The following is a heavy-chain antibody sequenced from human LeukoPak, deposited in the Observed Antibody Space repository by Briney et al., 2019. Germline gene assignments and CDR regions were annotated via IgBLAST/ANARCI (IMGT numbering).Heavy chain of an antibody. Sequence: GGSLRLSCAASGFTLSTSWMTWVRQAPGKGLEWVANIKQDGSEKFYVDSVKGRFTISRDNAKNSLDLQMNSLRVEDTAVYYCAGYSSSSLWSFQHWGQGTLVTVSS. CDR1: GFTLSTSW. CDR3: AGYSSSSLWSFQH. CDR2: IKQDGSEK. V-gene: IGHV3-7*01. J-gene: IGHJ1*01. D-gene: IGHD6-6*01.